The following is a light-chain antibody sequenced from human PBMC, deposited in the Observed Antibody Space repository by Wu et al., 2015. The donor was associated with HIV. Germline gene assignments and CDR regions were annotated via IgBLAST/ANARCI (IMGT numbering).Light chain of an antibody. CDR2: GAS. CDR1: QSVTSNY. J-gene: IGKJ1*01. Sequence: EIVLTQSPGTLSLSPGERATLSCRASQSVTSNYLAWYQQKPGQAPRLLIYGASSRATGIPDRFSGSGSGTDFTLTISRLEPEDFAVYYCQQYGSSPSALTFG. CDR3: QQYGSSPSALT. V-gene: IGKV3-20*01.